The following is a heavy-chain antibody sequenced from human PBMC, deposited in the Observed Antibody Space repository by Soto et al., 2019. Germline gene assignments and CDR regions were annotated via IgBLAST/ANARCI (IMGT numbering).Heavy chain of an antibody. CDR2: SGST. V-gene: IGHV4-4*07. D-gene: IGHD5-12*01. J-gene: IGHJ4*02. Sequence: PSETLSLTCTVSGASISTYYWIWIRQPAGKGLEWIGSSGSTNYNPSLKSRVTMSVDTSKNQFSLKLSSVTVADTAVYYCVRGMSGYDYIFDSWCQGXLLTVYS. CDR3: VRGMSGYDYIFDS. CDR1: GASISTYY.